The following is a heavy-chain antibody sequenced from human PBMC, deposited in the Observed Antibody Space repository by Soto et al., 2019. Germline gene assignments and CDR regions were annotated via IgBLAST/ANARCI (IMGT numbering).Heavy chain of an antibody. D-gene: IGHD3-10*01. V-gene: IGHV3-33*01. CDR1: GFTFSSYG. Sequence: PGGSLRLSCAASGFTFSSYGMHWVRQAPGKGLEWVAVIWFDGSKTYYADSVKGRFTISRDNSKNTLFLQMNSLRAEDTAVYYCARDHAVRDYWGQGTLVTVSS. CDR2: IWFDGSKT. CDR3: ARDHAVRDY. J-gene: IGHJ4*02.